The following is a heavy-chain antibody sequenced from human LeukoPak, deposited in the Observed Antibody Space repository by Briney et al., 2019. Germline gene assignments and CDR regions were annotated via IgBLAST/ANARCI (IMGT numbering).Heavy chain of an antibody. CDR3: ARGDGYNPDFDY. CDR1: GGSISNYH. V-gene: IGHV4-59*01. CDR2: IYDSGST. J-gene: IGHJ4*02. D-gene: IGHD5-24*01. Sequence: SVTLSLTCSVSGGSISNYHWSWIRQPPGKGLEWIGYIYDSGSTNYNPSLKNRVIISVDMSKNQFSLKLSSVTAADTAVYYCARGDGYNPDFDYWGQGTLVTVSS.